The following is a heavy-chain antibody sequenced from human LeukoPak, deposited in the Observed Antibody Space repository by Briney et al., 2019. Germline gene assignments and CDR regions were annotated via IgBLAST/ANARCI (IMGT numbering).Heavy chain of an antibody. CDR2: ISGSGGST. V-gene: IGHV3-23*01. CDR1: GFTFSSYA. Sequence: GGSLRLSCAASGFTFSSYAMSWVRQAPGKGLEWVSAISGSGGSTYYADPVKGRFTISRDNSKNTLYLQMNSLRAEDTAVYYCAKAIGGYYYYYGMDVWGQGTTVTVSS. J-gene: IGHJ6*02. CDR3: AKAIGGYYYYYGMDV. D-gene: IGHD3-10*01.